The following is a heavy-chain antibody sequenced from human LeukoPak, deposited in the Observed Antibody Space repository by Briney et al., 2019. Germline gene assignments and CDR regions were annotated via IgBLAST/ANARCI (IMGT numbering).Heavy chain of an antibody. CDR2: IIPILGIA. V-gene: IGHV1-69*04. Sequence: GASVKVSCKASGGTFSSYAISWVRQAPGQGLEWMGRIIPILGIANYAQKFQGRVTITADKSTSTAYMELSSLRSEDTAVYYCARPYIAAAGTPKKANYYYYGMDVWGQGTTVTVSS. CDR1: GGTFSSYA. J-gene: IGHJ6*02. D-gene: IGHD6-13*01. CDR3: ARPYIAAAGTPKKANYYYYGMDV.